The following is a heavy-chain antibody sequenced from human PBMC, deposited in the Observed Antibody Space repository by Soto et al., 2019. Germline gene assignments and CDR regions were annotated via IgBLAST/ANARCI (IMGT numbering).Heavy chain of an antibody. CDR2: INPNSGGT. CDR3: ARVGVAVAYNYYGMDV. Sequence: ASVKVSCKASGYTFTGYYMHWVRQAPGQGLEWMGWINPNSGGTNYAQKFQGWVTMTRDTSISTAYMELSRLRSDDTAVYYCARVGVAVAYNYYGMDVWGQGTTVTVSS. J-gene: IGHJ6*02. D-gene: IGHD6-19*01. V-gene: IGHV1-2*04. CDR1: GYTFTGYY.